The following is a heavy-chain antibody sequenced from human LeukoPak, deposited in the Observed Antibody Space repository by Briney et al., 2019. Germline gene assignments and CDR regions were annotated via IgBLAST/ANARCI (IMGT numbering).Heavy chain of an antibody. Sequence: SQTLSLTCTVSGGSISSDDYYWSWVRQPAGKGLEWIGRIYTSGSTNYNPSLKSRVTMSVDTSKNQFSLKLSSVTAADTAVYYCARDSVGDTVTTFDYWGQGTLVTVSS. CDR1: GGSISSDDYY. CDR2: IYTSGST. V-gene: IGHV4-61*02. D-gene: IGHD4-17*01. J-gene: IGHJ4*02. CDR3: ARDSVGDTVTTFDY.